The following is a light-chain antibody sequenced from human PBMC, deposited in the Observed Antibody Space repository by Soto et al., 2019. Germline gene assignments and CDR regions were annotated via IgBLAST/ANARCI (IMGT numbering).Light chain of an antibody. J-gene: IGKJ5*01. CDR1: QGISSF. CDR3: QQLHSYPVT. CDR2: DAS. Sequence: IQLTQSRSSLFASVGDRVTIARRASQGISSFLAWYQQTKGKAPKPLIYDASTLQNGVPSRFRGIGSGTDFTLSISSLQPEDSKTYYGQQLHSYPVTFGHGTRLEIK. V-gene: IGKV1-9*01.